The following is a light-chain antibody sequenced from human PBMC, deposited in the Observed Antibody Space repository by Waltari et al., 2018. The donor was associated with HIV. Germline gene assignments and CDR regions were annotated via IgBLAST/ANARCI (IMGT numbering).Light chain of an antibody. CDR2: DNN. J-gene: IGLJ2*01. CDR3: GTWDSSLSAVV. Sequence: QSLLTQPPSVSAASGQKVPISCAGSSSNIGNNSVSWSQQHPGTAPKLLIYDNNKRPSGIPDRFSGSKSGTSATLGITGLQTGDEADYCCGTWDSSLSAVVFGGGTKVTVL. CDR1: SSNIGNNS. V-gene: IGLV1-51*01.